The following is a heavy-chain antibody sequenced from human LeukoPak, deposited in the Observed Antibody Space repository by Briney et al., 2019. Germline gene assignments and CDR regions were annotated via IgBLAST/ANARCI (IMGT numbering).Heavy chain of an antibody. J-gene: IGHJ4*02. CDR2: ISNSSSYI. D-gene: IGHD1-26*01. CDR3: GRLVVGVGFDS. V-gene: IGHV3-21*01. Sequence: GGSLRLSCAASGLTFSNYSMNWVRQAPGKGLEWVSFISNSSSYIFYADSVKGRFTISRDDAKNSLYLQMNSLRAEDTAVYYCGRLVVGVGFDSWGQGSLVTVSS. CDR1: GLTFSNYS.